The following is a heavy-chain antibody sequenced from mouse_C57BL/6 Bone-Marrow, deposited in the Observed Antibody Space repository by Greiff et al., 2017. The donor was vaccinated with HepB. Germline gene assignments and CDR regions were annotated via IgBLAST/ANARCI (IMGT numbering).Heavy chain of an antibody. Sequence: QVQLKQPGAELVKPGASVKLSCKASGYTFTSYWMHWVKQRPGRGLEWIGRIDPNSGGTKYNEKFKSKTTLTVDKPTSTAYMQLSSLTSEDAAVYCGASLGLRRRQYYFDYWGQGTTLTVSS. CDR3: ASLGLRRRQYYFDY. J-gene: IGHJ2*01. V-gene: IGHV1-72*01. CDR1: GYTFTSYW. D-gene: IGHD2-2*01. CDR2: IDPNSGGT.